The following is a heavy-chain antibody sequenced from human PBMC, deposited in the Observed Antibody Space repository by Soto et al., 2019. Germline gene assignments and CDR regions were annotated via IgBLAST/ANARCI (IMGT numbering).Heavy chain of an antibody. CDR1: GGSISSTSDF. V-gene: IGHV4-39*01. CDR2: IYYSGST. CDR3: ARGNLNYMGV. J-gene: IGHJ6*03. Sequence: SETLSLTCTVSGGSISSTSDFGGWIRQPPGKGLEWIASIYYSGSTYYNPSLQSRVTISVDTSKNQFSLNLRSVIAADTAVYYCARGNLNYMGVWGEGTTVTVSS.